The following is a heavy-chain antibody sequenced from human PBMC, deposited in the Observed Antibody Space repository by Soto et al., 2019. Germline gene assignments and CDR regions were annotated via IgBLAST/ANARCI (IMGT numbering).Heavy chain of an antibody. Sequence: VASVKVSCKASGYTFTTYAIHWVRQAPGQRLEWMGWINAGNGKTKYSQKFQDRVTITRDTSATTAYMELSSLTSEDTAVYYCARAGDDCSTTDCYMIDYWGQGTLVTVSS. CDR1: GYTFTTYA. V-gene: IGHV1-3*01. CDR2: INAGNGKT. D-gene: IGHD2-2*02. J-gene: IGHJ4*02. CDR3: ARAGDDCSTTDCYMIDY.